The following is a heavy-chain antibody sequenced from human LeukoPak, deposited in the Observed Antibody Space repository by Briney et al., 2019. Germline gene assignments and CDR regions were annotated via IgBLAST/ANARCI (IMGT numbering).Heavy chain of an antibody. Sequence: GGSLRLSCAASGFTFSRHGMHWVRQAPGKGLEWVAVIGDTGRAKYYADSVEGRFTASRDNFKNTLYLEMNSLRAEDTAVYYCASQPSTYDSWGQGTLVTVSS. CDR1: GFTFSRHG. V-gene: IGHV3-33*08. CDR2: IGDTGRAK. D-gene: IGHD3-3*01. J-gene: IGHJ4*02. CDR3: ASQPSTYDS.